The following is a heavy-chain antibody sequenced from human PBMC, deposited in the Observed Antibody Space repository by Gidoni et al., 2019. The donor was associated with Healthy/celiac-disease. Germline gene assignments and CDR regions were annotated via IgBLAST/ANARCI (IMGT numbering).Heavy chain of an antibody. CDR3: ARGRDIVVVVAASRRYYYYGMDV. Sequence: QVQLQQWGAGLLTPSETLSLTCAVYGGPFSGYYWSWIRQPPGKGLEWIGEINHSGSTNYNPSLKSRVTISVDTSKNQFSLKLSSVTAADTAVYYCARGRDIVVVVAASRRYYYYGMDVWGQGTTVTVSS. D-gene: IGHD2-15*01. CDR2: INHSGST. J-gene: IGHJ6*02. CDR1: GGPFSGYY. V-gene: IGHV4-34*01.